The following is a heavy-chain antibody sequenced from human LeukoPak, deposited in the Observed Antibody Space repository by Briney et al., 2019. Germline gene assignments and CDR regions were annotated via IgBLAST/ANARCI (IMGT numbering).Heavy chain of an antibody. CDR3: ARDTLGYCSSTSCYGEYYYYYMDV. D-gene: IGHD2-2*01. CDR1: GYTFTSYG. CDR2: ISAYNSNT. V-gene: IGHV1-18*01. J-gene: IGHJ6*03. Sequence: GASVKVSCKASGYTFTSYGISWVRQAPGQGLEWMGWISAYNSNTNYAQKLQGRVTMTTDTSTSTAYMELRSLRSDDTAVYYCARDTLGYCSSTSCYGEYYYYYMDVWGKGTTVTISS.